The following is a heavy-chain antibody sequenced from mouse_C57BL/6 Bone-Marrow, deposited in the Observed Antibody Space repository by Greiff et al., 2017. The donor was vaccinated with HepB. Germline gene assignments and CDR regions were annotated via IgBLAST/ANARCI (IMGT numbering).Heavy chain of an antibody. CDR1: GYAFTNYL. CDR2: INPGSGGT. D-gene: IGHD2-2*01. CDR3: ARRTMVTTRYFDV. Sequence: QVQLKQSGAELVRPGTSVKVSCKASGYAFTNYLIEWVKQRPGQGLEWIGVINPGSGGTNYNEKFKGKATLTADKSSSTAYMQLSSLTSEDSAVYFCARRTMVTTRYFDVWGTGTTVTVSS. J-gene: IGHJ1*03. V-gene: IGHV1-54*01.